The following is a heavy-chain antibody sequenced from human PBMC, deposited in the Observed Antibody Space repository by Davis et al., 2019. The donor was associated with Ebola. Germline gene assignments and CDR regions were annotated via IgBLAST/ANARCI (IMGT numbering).Heavy chain of an antibody. CDR3: ARQSSIQLWHYFDY. J-gene: IGHJ4*02. V-gene: IGHV4-59*08. CDR2: IYYSGST. CDR1: GGSISSYY. Sequence: MPSETLSLTCTVSGGSISSYYWSWIRQPPGKGLEWIGYIYYSGSTNYNPSLKSRVTISVDTFKNQFSLKLSSVTAADTAVYYCARQSSIQLWHYFDYWGQGTLVTVSS. D-gene: IGHD5-18*01.